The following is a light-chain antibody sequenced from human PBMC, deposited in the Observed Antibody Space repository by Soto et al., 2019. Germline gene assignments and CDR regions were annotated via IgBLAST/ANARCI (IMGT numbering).Light chain of an antibody. V-gene: IGKV1-6*01. J-gene: IGKJ2*01. Sequence: AIQMTQSPSSLSASVGDRVTITCRASQDIRTDLGWYQHKPGKAPKLLIYVASNLQSGVPSRFSGSGSGTEFTLTISSLQPEDFATYFCLQDYNYPYTFGQGTNLELK. CDR2: VAS. CDR1: QDIRTD. CDR3: LQDYNYPYT.